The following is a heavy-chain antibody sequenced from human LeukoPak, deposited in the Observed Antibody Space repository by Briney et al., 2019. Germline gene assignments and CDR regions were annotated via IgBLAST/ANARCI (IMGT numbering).Heavy chain of an antibody. J-gene: IGHJ4*02. V-gene: IGHV4-38-2*02. CDR2: IYHSGST. D-gene: IGHD3-22*01. CDR1: GYSISSGYY. CDR3: ARGGGEGYYYDSSGYYYSDY. Sequence: SETLSLTCTVSGYSISSGYYWGWIRPPSGKGLEWIGSIYHSGSTYYNPSLKSRVTISVDTSKNQFSLKLSSVTAADTAVYYCARGGGEGYYYDSSGYYYSDYWGQGTLVTVSS.